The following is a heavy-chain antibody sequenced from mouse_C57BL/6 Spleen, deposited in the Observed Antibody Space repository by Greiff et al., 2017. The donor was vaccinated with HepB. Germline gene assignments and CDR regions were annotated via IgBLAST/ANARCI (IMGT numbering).Heavy chain of an antibody. CDR2: IYPGSGNT. J-gene: IGHJ2*01. Sequence: QVHVKQSGAELVRPGASVKLSCKASGYTFTDYYINWVKQRPGQGLEWIARIYPGSGNTYYNEKFKGKATLTAEKSSSTAYMQLSSLTSEDSAVYFCARSQCYFDYWGQGTTLTVSS. V-gene: IGHV1-76*01. D-gene: IGHD6-1*01. CDR1: GYTFTDYY. CDR3: ARSQCYFDY.